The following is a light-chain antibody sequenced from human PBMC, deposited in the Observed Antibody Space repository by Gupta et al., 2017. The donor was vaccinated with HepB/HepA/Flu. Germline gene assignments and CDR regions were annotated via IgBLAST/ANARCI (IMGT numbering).Light chain of an antibody. CDR2: EGS. J-gene: IGLJ3*02. CDR3: CSYASSSTWV. CDR1: SSDVGSYNL. V-gene: IGLV2-23*01. Sequence: QSALTQPASVSGSPGQSITISCTGTSSDVGSYNLVSWYQQHPGKAPKLMNYEGSKRPSGVSNRCAGSKSGKTASMTISGHQAEDEADYYCCSYASSSTWVFGGGTKLTVL.